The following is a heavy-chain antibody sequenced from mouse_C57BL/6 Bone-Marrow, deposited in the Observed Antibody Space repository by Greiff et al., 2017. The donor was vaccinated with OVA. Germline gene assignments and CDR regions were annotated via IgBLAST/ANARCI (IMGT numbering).Heavy chain of an antibody. J-gene: IGHJ1*03. CDR1: GYTFTSYW. CDR3: ARWDVYYWYFDV. Sequence: QVQLQQPGAELVRPGSSVKLSCKASGYTFTSYWMHWVKQRPIQGLEWIGNIDPSDSETHYNQKFKDKATLTVDKSSSTAYMQLSSLTSEDSAVYYCARWDVYYWYFDVWGTGTTVTVSS. V-gene: IGHV1-52*01. D-gene: IGHD1-1*01. CDR2: IDPSDSET.